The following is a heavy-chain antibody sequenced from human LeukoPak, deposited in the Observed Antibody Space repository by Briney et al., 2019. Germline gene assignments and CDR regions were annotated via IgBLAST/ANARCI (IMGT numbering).Heavy chain of an antibody. Sequence: GGSLRLSCAASGFTFDDYGMSWVRQAPGKGLEWVSAISGSGGSTYYADSVKGRFTISRDNSKNTLYLQMNSLRAEDTAVYYCAKLGRASWIQLPGDYWGQGTLVTVSS. V-gene: IGHV3-23*01. J-gene: IGHJ4*02. CDR1: GFTFDDYG. CDR3: AKLGRASWIQLPGDY. D-gene: IGHD5-18*01. CDR2: ISGSGGST.